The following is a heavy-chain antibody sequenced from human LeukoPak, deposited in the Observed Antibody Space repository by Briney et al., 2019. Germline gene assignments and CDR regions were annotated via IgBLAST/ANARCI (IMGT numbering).Heavy chain of an antibody. CDR2: ISGSGGIT. CDR1: GFTFSSYA. D-gene: IGHD6-19*01. V-gene: IGHV3-23*01. CDR3: AKDRLAGTARFDP. Sequence: GGSLRLSCAASGFTFSSYAMSWVRQAPGKGLEWVSSISGSGGITYYADSVKGRFTISRDNSKNTLYLHMNSLRAEDTAVYYSAKDRLAGTARFDPWGQGTLVTVSS. J-gene: IGHJ5*02.